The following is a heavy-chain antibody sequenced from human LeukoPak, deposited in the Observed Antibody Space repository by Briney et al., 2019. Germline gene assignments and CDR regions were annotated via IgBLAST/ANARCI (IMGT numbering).Heavy chain of an antibody. Sequence: GGSLRLSCAASGFTFSSYEMSWVRQAPGKGLEWVSVISDTVVSTYYADSVKGRFTISRDNSKNTLYLQMNSLRAEDTAVYYCARSGYTSGPDYWGQGTLVTVSS. CDR2: ISDTVVST. CDR1: GFTFSSYE. D-gene: IGHD6-19*01. CDR3: ARSGYTSGPDY. J-gene: IGHJ4*02. V-gene: IGHV3-23*01.